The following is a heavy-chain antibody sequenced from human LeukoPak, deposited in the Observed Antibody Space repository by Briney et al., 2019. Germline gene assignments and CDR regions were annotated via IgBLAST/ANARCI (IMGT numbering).Heavy chain of an antibody. V-gene: IGHV3-30-3*01. Sequence: GGSLRLSCAASGFTFSSYAMHWVRQAPGKGLEWVAVISYDGSNKYYADSVKGRFTISRDNSKNTLYLQMNSLRAEDTAVYYCAKDLRPYGDYGGLDYWGQGTLVIVSS. CDR2: ISYDGSNK. CDR1: GFTFSSYA. J-gene: IGHJ4*02. D-gene: IGHD4-17*01. CDR3: AKDLRPYGDYGGLDY.